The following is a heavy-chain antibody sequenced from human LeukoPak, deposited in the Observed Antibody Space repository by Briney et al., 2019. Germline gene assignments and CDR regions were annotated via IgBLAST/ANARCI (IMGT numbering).Heavy chain of an antibody. CDR3: ARAAIAATRRWFDP. CDR2: IYHSGST. V-gene: IGHV4-30-2*01. CDR1: GGSISSGDYY. Sequence: PSETLSLTCTVSGGSISSGDYYWSWIRQPPGKGLEWIGYIYHSGSTYYNPSLKSRVTISVDRSKNQFSLKLSSVTAADTAVYYCARAAIAATRRWFDPWGQGTLVTVSS. J-gene: IGHJ5*02. D-gene: IGHD2-15*01.